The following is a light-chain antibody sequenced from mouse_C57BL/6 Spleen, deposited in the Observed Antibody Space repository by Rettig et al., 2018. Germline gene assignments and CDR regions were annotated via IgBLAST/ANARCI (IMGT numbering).Light chain of an antibody. CDR1: QNVGTN. J-gene: IGKJ4*01. V-gene: IGKV6-15*01. CDR3: QQYNSYPLT. CDR2: SAS. Sequence: DIVMTQSQKFMSTSVGDRVSVTCKASQNVGTNVAWYQQKPGQSPKALIYSASYRYSGVPDRFTGSGSGTDFTLTICKVQSEYLSEYFCQQYNSYPLTFGSGTNFEIK.